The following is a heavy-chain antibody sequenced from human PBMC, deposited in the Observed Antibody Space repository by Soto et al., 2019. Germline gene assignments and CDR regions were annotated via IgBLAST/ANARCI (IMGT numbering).Heavy chain of an antibody. Sequence: SETLSLTCAVSGGSVSSANWWSWVRQPPGKGLEWVGEIYHSGSTNYNPSLKSRVTISVDKSKNQFSLKLSSVTAADTAVYYCARSLWFGEDYFDYWGQGTPVTVSS. CDR2: IYHSGST. CDR1: GGSVSSANW. D-gene: IGHD3-10*01. CDR3: ARSLWFGEDYFDY. J-gene: IGHJ4*02. V-gene: IGHV4-4*02.